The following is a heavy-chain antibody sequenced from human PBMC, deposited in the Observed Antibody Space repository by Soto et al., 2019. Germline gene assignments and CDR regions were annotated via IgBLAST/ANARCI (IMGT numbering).Heavy chain of an antibody. V-gene: IGHV1-45*02. Sequence: SVKVSCKASGYTFTFRYLHWVRQAPGQALEWMGWITPFKSDTNYAQKFQDRVTITRDRSVSTAYMELSNLRPDDTAMYYCARSPFAGSDAFDIWGQGTMVTVSS. CDR3: ARSPFAGSDAFDI. J-gene: IGHJ3*02. CDR2: ITPFKSDT. D-gene: IGHD1-1*01. CDR1: GYTFTFRY.